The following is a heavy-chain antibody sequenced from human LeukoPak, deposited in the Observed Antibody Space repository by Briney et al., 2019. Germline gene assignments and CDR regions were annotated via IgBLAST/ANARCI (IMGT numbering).Heavy chain of an antibody. J-gene: IGHJ3*02. CDR2: ISQDVSNK. CDR3: AREADAFDI. CDR1: GFSFNTYV. Sequence: PGGSLRLSCAASGFSFNTYVMHWVRQAPGKGLEWVAGISQDVSNKYYADSVKGRFTISRDNSENTVYLQLNSLRLEDTAVYFCAREADAFDIWGQGTMATVSS. V-gene: IGHV3-30*04.